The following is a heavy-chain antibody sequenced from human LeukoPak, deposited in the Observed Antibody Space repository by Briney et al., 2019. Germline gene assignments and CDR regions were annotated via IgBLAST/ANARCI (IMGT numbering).Heavy chain of an antibody. CDR3: ARRMNSSGCCRDAFDI. D-gene: IGHD6-19*01. V-gene: IGHV1-69*06. CDR1: AGTFTSYA. J-gene: IGHJ3*02. CDR2: IIPIFGTA. Sequence: SVTVSFTASAGTFTSYAISWVRQAPGQGLEWMGRIIPIFGTANYAQKFQGRVTITADKSTSTAYMELSSLRSEDTAVYYCARRMNSSGCCRDAFDIWGQGTMVTVSS.